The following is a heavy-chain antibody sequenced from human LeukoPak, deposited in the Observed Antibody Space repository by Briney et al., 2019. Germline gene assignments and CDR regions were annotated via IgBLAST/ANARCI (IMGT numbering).Heavy chain of an antibody. Sequence: GGSLRLSCAASGFTFSSYNMNWVRQAPGKGLEWVSSISSSSSYIYYADSVKGRFTISRDNAKNSLYLQMNSLRAEDTAVYYCARDEDGYNPEGYWGQGTLVTVSS. CDR3: ARDEDGYNPEGY. D-gene: IGHD5-24*01. CDR2: ISSSSSYI. CDR1: GFTFSSYN. V-gene: IGHV3-21*01. J-gene: IGHJ4*02.